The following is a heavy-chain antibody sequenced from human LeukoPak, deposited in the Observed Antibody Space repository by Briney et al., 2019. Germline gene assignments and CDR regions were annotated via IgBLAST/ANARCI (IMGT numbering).Heavy chain of an antibody. CDR2: IYHSGST. J-gene: IGHJ4*02. D-gene: IGHD3-10*01. Sequence: SENLSLTGTGSGYSISSGYYWGWIRQPPRKGLEWIGSIYHSGSTYYNPSLKSRVTISVDTSKDQFALKLSSVTAADTAVYYCARRFRLAYYYGSGSPRFDYWGQGTLVTVSS. CDR3: ARRFRLAYYYGSGSPRFDY. CDR1: GYSISSGYY. V-gene: IGHV4-38-2*02.